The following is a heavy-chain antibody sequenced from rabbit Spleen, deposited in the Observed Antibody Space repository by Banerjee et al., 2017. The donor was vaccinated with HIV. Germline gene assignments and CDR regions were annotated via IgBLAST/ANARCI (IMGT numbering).Heavy chain of an antibody. J-gene: IGHJ4*01. D-gene: IGHD2-1*01. CDR2: IGTGSGST. Sequence: QLVESGGGLVKPGGTLTLTCKASGFDFSSGYYISWVRQAPGKGLEWIGCIGTGSGSTYYASWAKGRFTISKTSSTTVTLQMTSLTAADTATYFCARGSAAMTMVITGYYLSLWGPGPLVTVS. V-gene: IGHV1S45*01. CDR3: ARGSAAMTMVITGYYLSL. CDR1: GFDFSSGYY.